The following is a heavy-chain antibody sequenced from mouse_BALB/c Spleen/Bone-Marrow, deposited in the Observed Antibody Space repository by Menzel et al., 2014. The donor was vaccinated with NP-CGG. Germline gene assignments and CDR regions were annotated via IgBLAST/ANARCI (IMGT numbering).Heavy chain of an antibody. Sequence: QVQXQQSGAELARPGASVKMSCKASGYTFTSYTMHWVKRRPGQGLEWIGYINPSSGYTNYNQKFKDKATLTADKSSSTAYMQLSSLTSEDSAVYYCARCYYGSSNAMDYWGQGTSVTXSS. D-gene: IGHD1-1*01. J-gene: IGHJ4*01. CDR3: ARCYYGSSNAMDY. CDR2: INPSSGYT. V-gene: IGHV1-4*01. CDR1: GYTFTSYT.